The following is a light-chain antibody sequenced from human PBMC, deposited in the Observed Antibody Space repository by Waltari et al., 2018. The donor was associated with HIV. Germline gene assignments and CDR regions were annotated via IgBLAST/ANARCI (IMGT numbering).Light chain of an antibody. CDR1: ENTNTF. V-gene: IGKV1-5*03. CDR3: QHYTSSFRT. Sequence: DIQLTQSPSTLSVSVGDRVTITCRASENTNTFLVWYQQKPGKAPRLLIFRASTLQNGVPSRFIGSGSGTDFTLTISSLQPDDFATYYCQHYTSSFRTFGQGTRVDMK. CDR2: RAS. J-gene: IGKJ1*01.